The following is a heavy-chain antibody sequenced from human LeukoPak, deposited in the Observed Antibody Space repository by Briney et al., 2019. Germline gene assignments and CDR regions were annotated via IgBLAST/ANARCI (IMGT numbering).Heavy chain of an antibody. CDR3: ATDKRIAVAGISLAIDWYFDL. D-gene: IGHD6-19*01. CDR2: INPSGGST. J-gene: IGHJ2*01. V-gene: IGHV1-46*01. CDR1: GYTFTSYY. Sequence: ASVKVSCKASGYTFTSYYMHWVRQAPGQGLEWMVIINPSGGSTSYAQKFQGRVTMTRGTSTSTVYMELSSLRSEDTAVYYCATDKRIAVAGISLAIDWYFDLWGRGILVTVSS.